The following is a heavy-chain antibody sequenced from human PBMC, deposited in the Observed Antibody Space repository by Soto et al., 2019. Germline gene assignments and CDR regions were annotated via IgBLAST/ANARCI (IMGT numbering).Heavy chain of an antibody. CDR2: ISDRGST. CDR1: GGSISSYF. J-gene: IGHJ4*02. CDR3: ARWLPPEDY. Sequence: PSETLSLTCTVSGGSISSYFWSWIRQPPGKGLEWIGYISDRGSTNYNPSLKSRVAISAATSNNQFSLKLISVTAADTAVYYCARWLPPEDYWGQGTLVTVSS. D-gene: IGHD6-19*01. V-gene: IGHV4-4*09.